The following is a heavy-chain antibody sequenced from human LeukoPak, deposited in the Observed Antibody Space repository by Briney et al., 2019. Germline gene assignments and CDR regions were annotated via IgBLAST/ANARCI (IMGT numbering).Heavy chain of an antibody. CDR2: INSDGSST. V-gene: IGHV3-74*01. CDR1: GFTFSSYW. D-gene: IGHD4-17*01. Sequence: GGSLRLSCAASGFTFSSYWMHWVRQAPGKGLVWVSRINSDGSSTSYADSVKGRFTISRDNAKNALYLQMNSLRAEDTAVYYCASLDYDGYGIDYWGQGTLVTVSS. CDR3: ASLDYDGYGIDY. J-gene: IGHJ4*02.